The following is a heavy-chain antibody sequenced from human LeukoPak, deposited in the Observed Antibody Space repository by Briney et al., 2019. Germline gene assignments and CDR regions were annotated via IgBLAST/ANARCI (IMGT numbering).Heavy chain of an antibody. V-gene: IGHV3-30*04. Sequence: GGSLRLSCAASGFTFSSYAMHWVRQAPGKGLEWVAVISYDGSNKYYADSVKGRFTISRDNSKNTLYLQMNSLRAEDTAVYYCARGNRRYCSGGSCYSGFFPDAFDIWGQGTMVTVSS. J-gene: IGHJ3*02. CDR2: ISYDGSNK. CDR3: ARGNRRYCSGGSCYSGFFPDAFDI. D-gene: IGHD2-15*01. CDR1: GFTFSSYA.